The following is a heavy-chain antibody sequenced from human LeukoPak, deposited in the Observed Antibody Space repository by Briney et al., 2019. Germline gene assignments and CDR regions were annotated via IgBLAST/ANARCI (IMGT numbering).Heavy chain of an antibody. D-gene: IGHD1-26*01. Sequence: GASVKVSCKVSGYTLTALSMHWVRQAPGKGLEWVGGFDPEDAETIYAQKFQGRVTMTEDTSTDTAYMELSSLTSEDTAVYYCATETLLMGAAVNWGQGALVTVSS. V-gene: IGHV1-24*01. CDR1: GYTLTALS. CDR3: ATETLLMGAAVN. J-gene: IGHJ4*02. CDR2: FDPEDAET.